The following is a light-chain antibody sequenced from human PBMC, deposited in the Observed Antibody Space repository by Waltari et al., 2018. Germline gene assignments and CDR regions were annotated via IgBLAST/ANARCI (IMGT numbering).Light chain of an antibody. CDR2: AAS. CDR3: QQGNSFPYT. V-gene: IGKV1-12*01. J-gene: IGKJ2*01. CDR1: QDIGSW. Sequence: DIQMTQSPSSLSASVGDRVTITCRASQDIGSWLAWYQQKPGKAPKLLIYAASRLESGVPPRFSGIGSGTDFILAISSLQPEDCGTFYCQQGNSFPYTFGQGTKLEI.